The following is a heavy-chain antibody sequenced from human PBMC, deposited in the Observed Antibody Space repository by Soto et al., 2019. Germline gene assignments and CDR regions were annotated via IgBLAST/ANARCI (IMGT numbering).Heavy chain of an antibody. J-gene: IGHJ5*02. CDR3: ARGSYDILTGYSNWFDP. CDR2: MNPNSGNT. V-gene: IGHV1-8*01. Sequence: QVQLVQSGAEVKKPGASVKVSCKASGYTFTSDDINWVRQATGQGLEWMGWMNPNSGNTGYAQKFQGRVTMTRNTSISTAYMELSSLRSEDTAVYYCARGSYDILTGYSNWFDPWGQGTLVTVSS. D-gene: IGHD3-9*01. CDR1: GYTFTSDD.